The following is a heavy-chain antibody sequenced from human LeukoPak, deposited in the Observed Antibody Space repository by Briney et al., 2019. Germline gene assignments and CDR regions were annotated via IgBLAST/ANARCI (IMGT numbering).Heavy chain of an antibody. CDR2: IKQDGSEK. J-gene: IGHJ3*02. Sequence: PGGSLRLSCAASGFIFSSYWMSWVRQAPGKGLEWVANIKQDGSEKYYVDSVKGRFTISRDNSKNTLYLQMNSLRAADTAVYYCARDPNGDYIGAFDMCGQGTKVTVSS. V-gene: IGHV3-7*03. CDR3: ARDPNGDYIGAFDM. CDR1: GFIFSSYW. D-gene: IGHD4-17*01.